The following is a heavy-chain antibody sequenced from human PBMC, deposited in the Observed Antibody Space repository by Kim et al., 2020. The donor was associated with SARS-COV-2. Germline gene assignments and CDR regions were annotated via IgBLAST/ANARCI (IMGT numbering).Heavy chain of an antibody. CDR3: ARDHRAEVAVDYYYYGMDV. J-gene: IGHJ6*02. CDR2: ISAYNGNT. D-gene: IGHD6-19*01. V-gene: IGHV1-18*01. Sequence: WMGWISAYNGNTNYAQKLQGRVTMTTDTSTSTAYMELRSLRSDATAVYYCARDHRAEVAVDYYYYGMDVWGQGTTVTVSS.